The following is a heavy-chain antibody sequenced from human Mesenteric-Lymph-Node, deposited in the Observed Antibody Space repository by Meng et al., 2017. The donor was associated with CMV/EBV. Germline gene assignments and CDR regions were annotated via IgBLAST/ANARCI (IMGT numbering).Heavy chain of an antibody. Sequence: GESLKISCAASGFTFSSYWMSWVRQAPGKGLEWVANIKQDGSEKYYVDSVKGRFTISRDNAKNSLYLQMNSLRAEDTAVYYCARARYVFYYWGQGTLVTVSS. CDR3: ARARYVFYY. CDR2: IKQDGSEK. V-gene: IGHV3-7*01. CDR1: GFTFSSYW. J-gene: IGHJ4*02. D-gene: IGHD2-2*01.